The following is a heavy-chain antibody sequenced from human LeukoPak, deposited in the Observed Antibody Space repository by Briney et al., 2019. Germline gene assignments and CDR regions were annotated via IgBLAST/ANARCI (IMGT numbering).Heavy chain of an antibody. Sequence: ASVKVSCKASGYTFTSYGISWVRQAPGQGLEWMGWISAYNGNTNYEQKLQGRVTMTTDTSTSTAYMELRSLRSDDTAVYYCARDRPMIVVAHKYYFDXXGQXTXXTV. CDR3: ARDRPMIVVAHKYYFDX. CDR2: ISAYNGNT. CDR1: GYTFTSYG. D-gene: IGHD3-22*01. J-gene: IGHJ4*02. V-gene: IGHV1-18*01.